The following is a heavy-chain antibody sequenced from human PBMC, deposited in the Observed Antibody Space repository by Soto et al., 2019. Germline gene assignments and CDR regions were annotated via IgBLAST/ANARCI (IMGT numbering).Heavy chain of an antibody. D-gene: IGHD2-2*01. CDR2: IRSKAYGGTT. CDR1: GFTFGDYA. Sequence: GGSLRLSCTASGFTFGDYAMSWFRQAPGKGLEWVGFIRSKAYGGTTEYAGVVKGRFTISRDDSKSIAYLQMNSLKTEDTAVYYCTRDVLSRESDIVVVPAARGGQGTLITVSS. J-gene: IGHJ4*02. CDR3: TRDVLSRESDIVVVPAAR. V-gene: IGHV3-49*03.